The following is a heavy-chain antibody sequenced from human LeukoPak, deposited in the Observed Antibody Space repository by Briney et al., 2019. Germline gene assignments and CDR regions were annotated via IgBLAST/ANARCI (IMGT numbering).Heavy chain of an antibody. D-gene: IGHD3-22*01. V-gene: IGHV1-46*01. CDR3: ARELYDSSGYYYYFDY. CDR2: INPSGGST. Sequence: ASVKVSCKASGYTFTSYYMHWVRQAPGQGLEWMGIINPSGGSTSYAQKFQGRVTMTRDTSTSTVYMELSSLRSEDTAVYYCARELYDSSGYYYYFDYWGQGTLVTVSS. CDR1: GYTFTSYY. J-gene: IGHJ4*02.